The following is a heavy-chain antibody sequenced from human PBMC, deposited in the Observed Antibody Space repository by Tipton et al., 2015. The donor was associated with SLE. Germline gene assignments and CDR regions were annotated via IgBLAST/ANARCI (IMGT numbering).Heavy chain of an antibody. J-gene: IGHJ4*02. V-gene: IGHV3-7*01. CDR1: GFTFSSYW. CDR2: IKRDGSEK. D-gene: IGHD6-6*01. Sequence: SLRLSCAASGFTFSSYWMSWVRQAPGKGLEWVANIKRDGSEKYYVDSVKGRFTISRDNAKNSLYLQMNSLRAEDMAVYYCARVMYSSSSFDYWGQGTLVTVSS. CDR3: ARVMYSSSSFDY.